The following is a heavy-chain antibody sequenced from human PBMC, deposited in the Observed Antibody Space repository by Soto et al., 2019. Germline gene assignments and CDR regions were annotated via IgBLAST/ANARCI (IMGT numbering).Heavy chain of an antibody. Sequence: SVKVSCKASGGTFSSHTFTWVRQAPGQGLEWVGRIIPILGIENYEQKLQGRVTITADKSTSTAYMELSSLRSDDTAMYFCARGAPDAFDIWGQGTLVTVSS. V-gene: IGHV1-69*02. J-gene: IGHJ3*02. CDR3: ARGAPDAFDI. CDR2: IIPILGIE. CDR1: GGTFSSHT.